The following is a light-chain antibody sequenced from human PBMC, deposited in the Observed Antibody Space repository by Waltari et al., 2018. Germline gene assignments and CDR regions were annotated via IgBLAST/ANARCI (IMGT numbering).Light chain of an antibody. CDR2: DAS. CDR3: QQYNSYS. Sequence: DIQMTQSPSTLSPSVGDRVTITCRASQSISSWLAWYQQKPGKAPKLLIYDASSLESGVPSRFSGSGSGTEFTLTISSLQPDDFATYYCQQYNSYSFGPGTKVDIK. CDR1: QSISSW. V-gene: IGKV1-5*01. J-gene: IGKJ3*01.